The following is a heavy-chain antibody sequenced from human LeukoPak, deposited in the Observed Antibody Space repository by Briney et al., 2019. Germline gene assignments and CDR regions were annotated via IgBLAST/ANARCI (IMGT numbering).Heavy chain of an antibody. V-gene: IGHV3-74*01. D-gene: IGHD6-13*01. CDR2: INSDGSST. CDR1: GFTFSSYW. CDR3: ARDSAAAYNDAFDI. J-gene: IGHJ3*02. Sequence: GGSLRLSCAASGFTFSSYWMHWVRQAPGKGLVWVSRINSDGSSTSYADSVKGRFTISRDNAKNSLYLQMNSLRAEDTAVYYCARDSAAAYNDAFDIWGQGTMVTVSS.